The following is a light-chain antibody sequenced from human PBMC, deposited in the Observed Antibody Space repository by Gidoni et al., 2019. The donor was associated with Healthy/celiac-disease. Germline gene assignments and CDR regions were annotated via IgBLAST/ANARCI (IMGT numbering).Light chain of an antibody. Sequence: DIQMTQSPSSLSASVGDRVTITCRASQSISSYLNWYQQKPGKAPKLLIYAASSLQSGVTSRFSGSGSGTDFTLTISSLQPEDFATYYCQQSYSTPPYTFGQXTKLEIK. J-gene: IGKJ2*01. CDR2: AAS. CDR1: QSISSY. V-gene: IGKV1-39*01. CDR3: QQSYSTPPYT.